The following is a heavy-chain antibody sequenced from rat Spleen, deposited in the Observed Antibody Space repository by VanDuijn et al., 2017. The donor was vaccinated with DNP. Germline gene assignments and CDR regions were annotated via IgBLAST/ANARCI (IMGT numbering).Heavy chain of an antibody. D-gene: IGHD1-11*01. CDR3: ARHGRRVFDY. J-gene: IGHJ2*01. V-gene: IGHV5-22*01. CDR2: IRYDGGST. CDR1: GFTFSNYD. Sequence: EVQLVESGGGLVQPGRSLKLSCAASGFTFSNYDMAWVRRAPTKGLEWVAYIRYDGGSTYYGDSVKGRFTISRDNAESTLYLQMNSLRSEDMATYFCARHGRRVFDYWGQGVMVTVSS.